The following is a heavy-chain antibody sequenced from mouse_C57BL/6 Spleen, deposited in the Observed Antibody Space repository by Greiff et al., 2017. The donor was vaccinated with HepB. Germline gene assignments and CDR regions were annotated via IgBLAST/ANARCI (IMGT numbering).Heavy chain of an antibody. J-gene: IGHJ2*01. CDR3: ALYRGYYFDY. V-gene: IGHV1-19*01. CDR1: GYTFTDYY. CDR2: INPYNGGT. D-gene: IGHD6-1*01. Sequence: EVKLVESGPVLVKPGASVKMSCKASGYTFTDYYMNWVKQSHGKSLEWIGVINPYNGGTSYNQKFKGKATLTVDKSSSTAYMELNSLTSEDSAVYYCALYRGYYFDYWGQGTTLTVSS.